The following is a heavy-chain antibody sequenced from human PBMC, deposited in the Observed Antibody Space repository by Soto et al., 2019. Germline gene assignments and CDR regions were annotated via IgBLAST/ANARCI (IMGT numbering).Heavy chain of an antibody. CDR3: TTDPVQNDRPISYFDY. CDR2: IKSKTDGGTT. Sequence: EVQLVESGGGLVKPGGSLRLSCAASGFTFSNAWMSWVRQAPGKGLEWVDRIKSKTDGGTTDYAAPVKGRFTISRDDSKNTLYLQMNSLKTEDTAVYYCTTDPVQNDRPISYFDYWGQGTLVTVSS. V-gene: IGHV3-15*01. D-gene: IGHD1-1*01. J-gene: IGHJ4*02. CDR1: GFTFSNAW.